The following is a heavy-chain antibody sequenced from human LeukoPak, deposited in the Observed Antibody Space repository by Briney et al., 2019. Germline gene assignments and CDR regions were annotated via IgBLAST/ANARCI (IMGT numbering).Heavy chain of an antibody. J-gene: IGHJ5*02. CDR3: ARFGQSANWFDP. CDR2: ISSSSSYT. CDR1: GFTFSDYY. V-gene: IGHV3-11*06. D-gene: IGHD3-10*01. Sequence: PGGFLRLSCAASGFTFSDYYMSWIRQAPGKGLEWVSYISSSSSYTNYADSVKGRFTISRDNAKNSLYLQMNSLRAEDTAVYYCARFGQSANWFDPWGQGTLVTVPS.